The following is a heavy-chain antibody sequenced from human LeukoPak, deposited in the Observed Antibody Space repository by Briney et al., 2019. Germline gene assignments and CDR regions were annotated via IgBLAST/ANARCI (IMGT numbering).Heavy chain of an antibody. J-gene: IGHJ6*03. Sequence: PGGSLRLSCAASGFTFSSYGMHWVRQAPGKELEWVAVISYDGSNKYYADSVKGRFTISRDNSKNTLYLQMNSLRAEDTAMYYCARVSSRTMVRALITKKNYYYYYMDVWGKGTTVTVSS. V-gene: IGHV3-30*03. D-gene: IGHD3-10*01. CDR2: ISYDGSNK. CDR1: GFTFSSYG. CDR3: ARVSSRTMVRALITKKNYYYYYMDV.